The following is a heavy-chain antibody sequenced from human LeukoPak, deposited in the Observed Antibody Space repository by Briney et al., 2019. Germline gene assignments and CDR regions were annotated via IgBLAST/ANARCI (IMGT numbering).Heavy chain of an antibody. CDR1: GYSFTSYW. D-gene: IGHD1-26*01. J-gene: IGHJ4*02. Sequence: GESPKISCKGSGYSFTSYWIGWVRQMPGKGLEWMGIIYPGDSDTRYSPSFQGQVTISADKSISTAYLQWSSLQASDTAMYYCASLDSGSYYSLSDFDYWGQGTLVTVSS. CDR2: IYPGDSDT. CDR3: ASLDSGSYYSLSDFDY. V-gene: IGHV5-51*01.